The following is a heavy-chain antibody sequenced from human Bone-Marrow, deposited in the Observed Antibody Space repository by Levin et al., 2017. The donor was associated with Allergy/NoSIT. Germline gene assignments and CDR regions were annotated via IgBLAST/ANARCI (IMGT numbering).Heavy chain of an antibody. CDR3: ARDVEDDAFDI. Sequence: KVSCKGSGFRFTSYWIGWVRQTPGKGLEWMGIIHPSDSDTRYSPPFQGQVIMSVDKSISTAYLQWSSLKASDTAMYYCARDVEDDAFDIWGQGTMVTVSS. D-gene: IGHD1-1*01. CDR2: IHPSDSDT. V-gene: IGHV5-51*01. CDR1: GFRFTSYW. J-gene: IGHJ3*02.